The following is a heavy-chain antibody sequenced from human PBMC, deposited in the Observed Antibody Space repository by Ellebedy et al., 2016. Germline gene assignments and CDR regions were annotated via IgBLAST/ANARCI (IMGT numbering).Heavy chain of an antibody. CDR3: ATYSSSSDYFDY. V-gene: IGHV4-59*12. D-gene: IGHD6-6*01. Sequence: SETLSLXXSVSGGSISSYYWNWIRQPPGKGLEWIGYVYYSGSTNYNPSLKSRVTISVDTSKNQFSLKLSSVTAADTAVYYCATYSSSSDYFDYWGQGTLVTVSS. CDR1: GGSISSYY. J-gene: IGHJ4*02. CDR2: VYYSGST.